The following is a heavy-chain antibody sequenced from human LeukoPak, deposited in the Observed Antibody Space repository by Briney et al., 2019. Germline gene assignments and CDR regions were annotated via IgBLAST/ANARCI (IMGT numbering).Heavy chain of an antibody. J-gene: IGHJ4*02. Sequence: ASVKVSCKASGYTFTSYYMHWVRQAPGQGLEWMGIINPSGGSTSYAQKFQGRVTMTTDMSTSTVYMELSSLRSEDTAVYYCARDRSTAISGPDYWGQGTLVTVSS. CDR1: GYTFTSYY. CDR2: INPSGGST. D-gene: IGHD2-21*02. V-gene: IGHV1-46*01. CDR3: ARDRSTAISGPDY.